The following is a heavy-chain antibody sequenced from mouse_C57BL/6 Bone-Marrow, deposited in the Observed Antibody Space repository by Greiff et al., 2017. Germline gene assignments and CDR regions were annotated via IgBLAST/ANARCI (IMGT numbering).Heavy chain of an antibody. CDR3: ARLDGWDGIYFDY. Sequence: VKLQESGAELVRPGASVKLSCKASGYTFTDYYINWVKQRPGQGLEWIARIYPGSGNTYYNEKFKGKATLTAEKSSSTAYMQLSSLTSEDSAVXFCARLDGWDGIYFDYWGQGTTLTVSS. CDR2: IYPGSGNT. J-gene: IGHJ2*01. V-gene: IGHV1-76*01. CDR1: GYTFTDYY. D-gene: IGHD4-1*01.